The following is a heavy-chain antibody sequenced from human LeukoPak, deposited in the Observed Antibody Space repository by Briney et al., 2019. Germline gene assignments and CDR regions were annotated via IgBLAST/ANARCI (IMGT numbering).Heavy chain of an antibody. CDR2: INHSGST. Sequence: SETLSLTCAVYGGSFSGYYWSWIRQPPGKGLGWIGEINHSGSTNYNPSLKSRVTISVDTSKNQFSLKLSSVTAADTAVYYCARRNYDFWSGYPNWFDPWGQGTLVTVSS. V-gene: IGHV4-34*01. CDR1: GGSFSGYY. CDR3: ARRNYDFWSGYPNWFDP. J-gene: IGHJ5*02. D-gene: IGHD3-3*01.